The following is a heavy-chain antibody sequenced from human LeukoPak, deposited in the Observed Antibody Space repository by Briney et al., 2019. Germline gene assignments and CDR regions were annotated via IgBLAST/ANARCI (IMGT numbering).Heavy chain of an antibody. CDR1: GFTFNYYS. J-gene: IGHJ4*02. V-gene: IGHV3-23*01. CDR2: ISDNEGTT. CDR3: ARYDSFIPY. D-gene: IGHD5-18*01. Sequence: GGSLRLSCAASGFTFNYYSMSWVRQAPGKGLEWVSGISDNEGTTYYTDSVKGRFTISRDNTKNTVYLQMNNLRADDTAVYFCARYDSFIPYWGQGTLVTVSS.